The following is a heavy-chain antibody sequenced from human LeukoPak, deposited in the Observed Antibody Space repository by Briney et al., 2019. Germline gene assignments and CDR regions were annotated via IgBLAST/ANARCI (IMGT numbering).Heavy chain of an antibody. CDR1: GGSISSSSYY. Sequence: SETLSLTCTVSGGSISSSSYYWGWLRQPPGKGLEGIGSIYYSGSTYYNPSLKSRVTISVDTSKNQFSLKLSSVTAADTAVYYCARHIRGYSGYDGWGQGTLVTVSS. D-gene: IGHD5-12*01. CDR3: ARHIRGYSGYDG. V-gene: IGHV4-39*01. CDR2: IYYSGST. J-gene: IGHJ4*02.